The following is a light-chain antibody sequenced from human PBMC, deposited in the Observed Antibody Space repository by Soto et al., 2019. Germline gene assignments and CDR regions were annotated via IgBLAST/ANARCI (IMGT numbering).Light chain of an antibody. CDR1: QSISSY. Sequence: DIQMTQSPSSLSASVGDRVTITCRASQSISSYLNWYQQKPGKAPKLLIYAASSLQSGVPSRFSGSGSGTDFTLTISSLQPEDFATYYCQQSYSTPFTFGPGDQGGYK. J-gene: IGKJ3*01. CDR2: AAS. V-gene: IGKV1-39*01. CDR3: QQSYSTPFT.